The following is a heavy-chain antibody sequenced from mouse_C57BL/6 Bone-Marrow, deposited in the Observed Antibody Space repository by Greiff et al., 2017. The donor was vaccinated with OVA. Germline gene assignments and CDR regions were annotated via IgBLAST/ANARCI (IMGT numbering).Heavy chain of an antibody. D-gene: IGHD2-4*01. J-gene: IGHJ2*01. CDR1: GYTFTDYY. V-gene: IGHV1-19*01. CDR3: ARWGVYYDYDRYYFDY. Sequence: VQLQQSGPVLVKPGASVKMSCKASGYTFTDYYMNWVKQSHGKSLEWIGVINPYNGGTSYNQKFKGKATLTVDKSSSTAYRELNSLTSEDSAVYYCARWGVYYDYDRYYFDYWGQGTTLTVSS. CDR2: INPYNGGT.